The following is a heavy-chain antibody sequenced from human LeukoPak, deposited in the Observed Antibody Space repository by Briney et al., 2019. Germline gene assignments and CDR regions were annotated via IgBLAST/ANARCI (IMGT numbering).Heavy chain of an antibody. D-gene: IGHD1-1*01. CDR1: GYTFTGYY. CDR2: ISAYNGNT. CDR3: ARTTYDAFDI. J-gene: IGHJ3*02. Sequence: GASVKVSCKASGYTFTGYYMHWVRQAPGQGLEWMGWISAYNGNTNYAQKLQGRVTMTTDTSTSTAYMELRSLRSDDTAVYYCARTTYDAFDIWGQGTMVTVSS. V-gene: IGHV1-18*04.